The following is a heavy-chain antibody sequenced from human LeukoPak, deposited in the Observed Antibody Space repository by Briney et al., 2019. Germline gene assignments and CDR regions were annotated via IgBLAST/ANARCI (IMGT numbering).Heavy chain of an antibody. Sequence: SETLSLTCTVSGGSISSGDYYWSWIRQPPGKGLEWIGYIYYSGSTYYNPSLKSRVTISVDTSKNQFSLKLRSVTAADTAVYYCSAAGTGGWFDPWGQGTLVTVSS. V-gene: IGHV4-30-4*01. J-gene: IGHJ5*02. D-gene: IGHD6-13*01. CDR3: SAAGTGGWFDP. CDR2: IYYSGST. CDR1: GGSISSGDYY.